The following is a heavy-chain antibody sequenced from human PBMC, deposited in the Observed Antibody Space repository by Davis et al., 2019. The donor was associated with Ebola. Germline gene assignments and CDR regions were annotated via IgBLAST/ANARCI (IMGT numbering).Heavy chain of an antibody. Sequence: GESLKISCAASGFTFSSYSMNWVRQAPGKGLEWVSYISSSSSTIYYADSVKGRFTISRDNAKNSLYLQMNSLRDEDTAVYYCARVDSDDYGFYYYYGMDVWGKGTTVTVSS. V-gene: IGHV3-48*02. CDR2: ISSSSSTI. J-gene: IGHJ6*04. D-gene: IGHD4-17*01. CDR1: GFTFSSYS. CDR3: ARVDSDDYGFYYYYGMDV.